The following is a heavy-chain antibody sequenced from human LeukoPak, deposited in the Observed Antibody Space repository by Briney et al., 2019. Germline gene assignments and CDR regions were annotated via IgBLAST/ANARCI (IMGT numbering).Heavy chain of an antibody. CDR3: ARDFLEDVY. CDR2: ISSSSTTI. V-gene: IGHV3-48*01. CDR1: GFTFSNYN. J-gene: IGHJ4*02. D-gene: IGHD3-3*01. Sequence: GESLRLSCAASGFTFSNYNMNWVRQAPGKGLEWVSYISSSSTTIHYADSVRGRFTISRDNARNSLYLQMNSLRAEDTAVYYCARDFLEDVYWGQGTLVTVSS.